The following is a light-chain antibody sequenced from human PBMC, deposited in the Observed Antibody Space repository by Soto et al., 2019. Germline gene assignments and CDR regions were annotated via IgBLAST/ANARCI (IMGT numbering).Light chain of an antibody. J-gene: IGKJ1*01. CDR1: QSVSSSY. CDR2: GAS. CDR3: QQYGSSPWT. Sequence: EIVLTQSPGTLSLSPGERATLSCRASQSVSSSYLAWYQQKPGQAPRPLIYGASSRAIGSPDRFSGSGSGTDFTLTISRLEPEDFAVYYWQQYGSSPWTFGQGTKVEIK. V-gene: IGKV3-20*01.